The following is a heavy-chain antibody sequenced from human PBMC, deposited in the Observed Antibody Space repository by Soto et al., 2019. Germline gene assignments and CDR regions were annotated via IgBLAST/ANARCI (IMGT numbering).Heavy chain of an antibody. CDR3: ARRYGGAFDI. Sequence: SETLSLTCTVSGGSIRSYYWSWIRQPPGKGLEWIGYIYYSGSTNYNPSLKSRVTISVDTSKNQFSLKLSSVTAADTAVYYRARRYGGAFDIWGQGTMVTVSS. D-gene: IGHD4-17*01. J-gene: IGHJ3*02. V-gene: IGHV4-59*08. CDR1: GGSIRSYY. CDR2: IYYSGST.